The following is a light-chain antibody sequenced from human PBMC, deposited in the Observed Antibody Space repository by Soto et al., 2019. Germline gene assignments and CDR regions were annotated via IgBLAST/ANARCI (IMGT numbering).Light chain of an antibody. CDR1: QNLLYSSNNKNY. CDR3: HQYYSTPPT. Sequence: DIVMTQSPDSLAVSLGERATINCKSSQNLLYSSNNKNYLAWYQQKPGQPPKLLIYWASTRESGVPDRFSGSGSGTDFALTISSLQAEDVAVYYCHQYYSTPPTFGQGTKVEIK. CDR2: WAS. J-gene: IGKJ1*01. V-gene: IGKV4-1*01.